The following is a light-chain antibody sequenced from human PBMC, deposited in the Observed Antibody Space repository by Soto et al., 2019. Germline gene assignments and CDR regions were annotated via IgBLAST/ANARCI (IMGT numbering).Light chain of an antibody. CDR3: QSYDSSLSTSV. J-gene: IGLJ2*01. CDR2: GNS. CDR1: SSNIGAGYD. V-gene: IGLV1-40*01. Sequence: QSVLTQPPSVSGAPGQRVTISCTGSSSNIGAGYDVHWYQLLPGTAPKLLIYGNSNRPSGVPDRFSGSKPGTSASLAITGLQAEDEADYYCQSYDSSLSTSVFGGGTKLTVL.